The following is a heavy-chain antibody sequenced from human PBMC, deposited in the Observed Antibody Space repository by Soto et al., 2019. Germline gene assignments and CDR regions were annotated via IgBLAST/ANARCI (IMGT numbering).Heavy chain of an antibody. J-gene: IGHJ6*02. CDR2: IYYSGST. CDR3: ARNNWNYHYYGMDV. CDR1: GGSIISGGYY. D-gene: IGHD1-20*01. V-gene: IGHV4-31*03. Sequence: SETLSLTCSVSGGSIISGGYYWSWIRQHPGKGLEWIGYIYYSGSTYYNPSLKSRVTISVDTSKNQFSLKLSSVTAADTAVYYCARNNWNYHYYGMDVWGQGTTVTVSS.